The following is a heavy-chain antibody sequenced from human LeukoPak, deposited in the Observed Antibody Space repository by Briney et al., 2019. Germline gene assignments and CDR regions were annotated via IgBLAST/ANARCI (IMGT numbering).Heavy chain of an antibody. CDR3: AKDHSGSYYYYFDY. D-gene: IGHD1-26*01. J-gene: IGHJ4*02. CDR1: GFTVSSNY. V-gene: IGHV3-30*18. CDR2: ISYDGSNK. Sequence: GGPLRLSCAASGFTVSSNYMSWVRQAPGKGLEWVAVISYDGSNKYYADSVKGRFTISRDNSKNTLYLQMNSLRAEDTAVYYCAKDHSGSYYYYFDYWGQGTLVTVSS.